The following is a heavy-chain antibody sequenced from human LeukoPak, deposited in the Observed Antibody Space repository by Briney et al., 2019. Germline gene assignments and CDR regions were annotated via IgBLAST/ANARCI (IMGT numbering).Heavy chain of an antibody. Sequence: PGGSLRLSCAASGFTFSSYWMSWVRQAPGKGLEWVANIKQDGSEKYYVDSVKGRFTISRDNAKNSLYLQMSSLRAEDTAVYYCARDTDGYCSGGSCLIFDYWGQGTLVTVSS. CDR3: ARDTDGYCSGGSCLIFDY. CDR2: IKQDGSEK. D-gene: IGHD2-15*01. V-gene: IGHV3-7*03. J-gene: IGHJ4*02. CDR1: GFTFSSYW.